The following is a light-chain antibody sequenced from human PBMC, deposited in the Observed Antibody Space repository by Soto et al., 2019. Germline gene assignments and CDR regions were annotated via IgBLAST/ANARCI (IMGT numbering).Light chain of an antibody. J-gene: IGKJ1*01. Sequence: EIVLTQSPGTLSLSPGERATLSCRDSQSVSNNYLAWYQQKNGQAPRLLIYGASTRATGIPDRFSGSGYGTEFNLTISRLEPEDFAVYFCQQYGYSQWTFGQGTKVDIK. CDR3: QQYGYSQWT. CDR1: QSVSNNY. V-gene: IGKV3-20*01. CDR2: GAS.